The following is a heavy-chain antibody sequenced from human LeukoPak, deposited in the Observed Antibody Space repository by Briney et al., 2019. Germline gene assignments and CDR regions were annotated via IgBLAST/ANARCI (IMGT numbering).Heavy chain of an antibody. V-gene: IGHV4-39*02. J-gene: IGHJ3*02. CDR2: IYYSGST. CDR3: ARDYGGNFGGDAFDI. CDR1: GGSISSSSYY. Sequence: TPSETLSLTCTVSGGSISSSSYYWGWIRQPPGKGLEWIGSIYYSGSTYYNPSLKSRVTISVDTSKNQFSLKLSSVTAADTAVYYCARDYGGNFGGDAFDILGQGTMVTDSS. D-gene: IGHD4-23*01.